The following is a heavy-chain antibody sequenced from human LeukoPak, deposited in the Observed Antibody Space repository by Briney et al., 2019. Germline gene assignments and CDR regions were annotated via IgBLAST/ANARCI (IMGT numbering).Heavy chain of an antibody. V-gene: IGHV3-48*03. J-gene: IGHJ4*02. D-gene: IGHD3-10*01. CDR2: IGSSGSTI. CDR1: GFTFGSYE. Sequence: GGSLRLSCAASGFTFGSYEMNWVRQAPGKGLEWISYIGSSGSTIYYADSVKGRFTISRDNAKNSLYLQMNSLRAEDTAVYFCASVKTYGSGSYGLRYWGQGTLVTVSS. CDR3: ASVKTYGSGSYGLRY.